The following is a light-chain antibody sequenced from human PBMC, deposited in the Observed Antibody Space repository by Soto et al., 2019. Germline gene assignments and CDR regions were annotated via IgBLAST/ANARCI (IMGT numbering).Light chain of an antibody. CDR1: SSDVGGYNY. J-gene: IGLJ1*01. CDR2: EVS. V-gene: IGLV2-14*01. CDR3: SSFSSTTTLYV. Sequence: QSALTQPASVSGSPGQSITISCTGTSSDVGGYNYVSWYQHHPGKAPKLMIYEVSNRPSGVSYRFSGSKSGNTASLTISGLQAEDEADYHCSSFSSTTTLYVFGTGTKLTVL.